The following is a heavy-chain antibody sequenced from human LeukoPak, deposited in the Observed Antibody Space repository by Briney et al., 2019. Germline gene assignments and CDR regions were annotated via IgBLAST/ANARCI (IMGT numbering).Heavy chain of an antibody. V-gene: IGHV1-2*02. Sequence: ASVKVSCKASGYTFTGYYMHWVRQAPGQGLEWMGWINPNSGGTNYAQKFQGRVTMTRDTSISTAYMELSRLRSDDTAVYYCARSGLGYDFWSGYAGYNWFDPWGQGTLVTVSS. CDR2: INPNSGGT. CDR1: GYTFTGYY. J-gene: IGHJ5*02. CDR3: ARSGLGYDFWSGYAGYNWFDP. D-gene: IGHD3-3*01.